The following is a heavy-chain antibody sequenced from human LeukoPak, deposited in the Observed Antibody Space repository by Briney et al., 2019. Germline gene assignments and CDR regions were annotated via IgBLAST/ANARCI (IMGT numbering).Heavy chain of an antibody. V-gene: IGHV5-51*01. CDR3: ARPPPPELELTPFDY. J-gene: IGHJ4*02. CDR2: IYPGDSDT. Sequence: GEALKISCKGSGYSFTSYWIGWVRQMPGKGLEWMGIIYPGDSDTSYSPSFQGQVTISADKSISTAYLQWSSLKASDTAMYYCARPPPPELELTPFDYWGQGTLVTVSS. CDR1: GYSFTSYW. D-gene: IGHD1-7*01.